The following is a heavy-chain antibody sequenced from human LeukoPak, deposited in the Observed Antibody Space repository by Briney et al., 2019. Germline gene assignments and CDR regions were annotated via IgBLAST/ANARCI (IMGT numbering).Heavy chain of an antibody. CDR3: AQGDSAAMPYYYYMDV. J-gene: IGHJ6*03. Sequence: GASVKVSCKASGYTFTSYAMHWVRQAPGQGLEWMGWINPNSGGTNYAQKFQGRVTMTRDTSISTAYMELSRLRSDDTAVYYCAQGDSAAMPYYYYMDVWGKGTTVTIPS. CDR2: INPNSGGT. CDR1: GYTFTSYA. V-gene: IGHV1-2*02. D-gene: IGHD2-2*01.